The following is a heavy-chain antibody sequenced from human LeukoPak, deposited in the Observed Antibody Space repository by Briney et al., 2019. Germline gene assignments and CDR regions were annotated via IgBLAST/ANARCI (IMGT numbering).Heavy chain of an antibody. CDR2: IYHSGTT. V-gene: IGHV4-59*01. J-gene: IGHJ4*02. CDR3: ARVYRGYYFDY. CDR1: GGSISSYY. Sequence: SETLSLTCTVSGGSISSYYWSWIRQPPGKGLEWIGYIYHSGTTNYNPSLKSRVTISVDTSKNQFSLKLSSVTAADTAVYYCARVYRGYYFDYWGQGTLVTVSS. D-gene: IGHD3-16*02.